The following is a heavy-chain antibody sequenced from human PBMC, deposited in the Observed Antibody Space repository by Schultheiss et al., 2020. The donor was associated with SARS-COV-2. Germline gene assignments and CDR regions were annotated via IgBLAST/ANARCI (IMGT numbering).Heavy chain of an antibody. CDR1: GFTFSSYA. V-gene: IGHV3-30*04. D-gene: IGHD4-17*01. Sequence: GESLKISCTASGFTFSSYAIHWVRQAPGKGLEWVAVISDDGFKKYYADSVKGRFTVSRDNSQNTLYLQMNSLRAEDTAVYYCARDGDYVNWFDPWGQGTLVTVSS. CDR3: ARDGDYVNWFDP. CDR2: ISDDGFKK. J-gene: IGHJ5*02.